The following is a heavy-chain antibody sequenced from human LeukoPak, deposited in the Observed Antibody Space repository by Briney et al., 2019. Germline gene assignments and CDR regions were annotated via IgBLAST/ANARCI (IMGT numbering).Heavy chain of an antibody. CDR3: AKGYNYDILTGYYKTPPPSDY. V-gene: IGHV3-23*01. J-gene: IGHJ4*02. D-gene: IGHD3-9*01. Sequence: PGGSLRLSCAASGFSFSTYAMTWVRQARGKGLEWVSSICETGSRTYYADSVKGRFTISRDNSKNTLYLQMDSLRAEDTAVYYCAKGYNYDILTGYYKTPPPSDYWGQGTLVTVSS. CDR1: GFSFSTYA. CDR2: ICETGSRT.